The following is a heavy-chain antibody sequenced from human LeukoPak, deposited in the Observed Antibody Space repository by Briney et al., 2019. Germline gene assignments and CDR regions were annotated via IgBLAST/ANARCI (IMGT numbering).Heavy chain of an antibody. CDR3: ARDWAWGGFDH. J-gene: IGHJ4*02. D-gene: IGHD3-16*01. CDR1: GFTFTSYS. CDR2: VSSDTTTT. Sequence: GGSLRLSCAASGFTFTSYSMNWVRQAPGKGLEWVAYVSSDTTTTYYADSVKGRFTVSRDNAKNTLYLQMSSLRAEDTAVYYCARDWAWGGFDHWGQGALVTVSS. V-gene: IGHV3-48*04.